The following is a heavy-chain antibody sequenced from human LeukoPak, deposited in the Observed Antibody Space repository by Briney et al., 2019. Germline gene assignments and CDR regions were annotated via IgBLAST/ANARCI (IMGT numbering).Heavy chain of an antibody. Sequence: GGSLRLSCAASGFTFSSYSMNWLRQAPGKGLEWVSSISSSSSYIYYADSVKGRFTISRDNAKNSLYLQMNSLRAEDMAVYYCARGLKDYGDYDGEYYWGQGTLVTVSS. D-gene: IGHD4-17*01. CDR3: ARGLKDYGDYDGEYY. CDR1: GFTFSSYS. J-gene: IGHJ4*02. CDR2: ISSSSSYI. V-gene: IGHV3-21*01.